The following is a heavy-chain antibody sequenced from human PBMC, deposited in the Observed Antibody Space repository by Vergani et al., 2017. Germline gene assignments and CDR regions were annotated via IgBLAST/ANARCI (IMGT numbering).Heavy chain of an antibody. CDR1: GFTVSSNY. D-gene: IGHD3-10*01. J-gene: IGHJ6*02. CDR3: ASESLRGVIIGYYYYGIDV. CDR2: IYSGGSP. Sequence: EVQLVETGGGLIQPGGSLRLSCAASGFTVSSNYMSWVRQAPGKGLEWVSVIYSGGSPYYADSVKGRFTISRDNSKNTLYLQMNSLRAEDTAVYYCASESLRGVIIGYYYYGIDVWGQGTTVTVSS. V-gene: IGHV3-53*02.